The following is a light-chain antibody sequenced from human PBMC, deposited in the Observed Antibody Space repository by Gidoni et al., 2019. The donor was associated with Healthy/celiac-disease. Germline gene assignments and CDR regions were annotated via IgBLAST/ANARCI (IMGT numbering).Light chain of an antibody. CDR3: MQALQTRT. CDR2: LGS. V-gene: IGKV2-28*01. CDR1: QILLHSNGYNY. J-gene: IGKJ1*01. Sequence: DIVMTQSPLSLPVTPGEPASISCRSSQILLHSNGYNYLDWYLQKPGQSPQLLIYLGSNRASGVPDRVSGSGSGTDFTLKISRVEAEDVGVYYCMQALQTRTFGQGTKVEIK.